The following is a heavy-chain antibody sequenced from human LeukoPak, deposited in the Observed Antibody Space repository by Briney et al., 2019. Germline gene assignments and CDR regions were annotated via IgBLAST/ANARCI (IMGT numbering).Heavy chain of an antibody. CDR2: ISYDGSNN. Sequence: GGSLRLSCAASGFTFSSYGMHWVRQAPGKGLEWLAVISYDGSNNFYADSVKGRFTISRDNSKNTLYLQMNSLRAEDTAVYYCAKDLGGGSGCYDLWGRGTLVTVSS. J-gene: IGHJ2*01. CDR1: GFTFSSYG. V-gene: IGHV3-30*18. D-gene: IGHD6-19*01. CDR3: AKDLGGGSGCYDL.